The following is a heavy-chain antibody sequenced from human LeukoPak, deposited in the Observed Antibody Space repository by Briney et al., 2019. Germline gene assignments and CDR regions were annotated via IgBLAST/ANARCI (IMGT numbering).Heavy chain of an antibody. CDR1: GFTFSRYG. V-gene: IGHV3-30*02. Sequence: GGSLRLSCAASGFTFSRYGLHWVRQAPGKGLEWVAFIRDDGSTRYYADSVKGRFTVSRDNSRNTLYLQMDSLRTEDTAVYYCAKVPHSWGLFDSWGQGTLVTVST. J-gene: IGHJ4*02. CDR3: AKVPHSWGLFDS. CDR2: IRDDGSTR. D-gene: IGHD3-16*01.